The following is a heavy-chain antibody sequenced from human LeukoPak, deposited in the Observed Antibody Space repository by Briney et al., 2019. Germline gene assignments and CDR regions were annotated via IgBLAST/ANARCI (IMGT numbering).Heavy chain of an antibody. Sequence: SETLSLTCTVSGGSISSYYCSWIRQPPGKGLEWIGYIYYSGSTNYNPSLKSRVTISVDTSMNQFSLKLSSVTSADTAVYYCASTPYYDYVWGTYRLDYWGQGTLVTVSS. D-gene: IGHD3-16*02. V-gene: IGHV4-59*01. J-gene: IGHJ4*02. CDR3: ASTPYYDYVWGTYRLDY. CDR1: GGSISSYY. CDR2: IYYSGST.